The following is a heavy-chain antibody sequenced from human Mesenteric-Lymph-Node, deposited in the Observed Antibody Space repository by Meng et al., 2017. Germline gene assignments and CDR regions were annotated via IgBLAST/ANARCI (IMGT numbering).Heavy chain of an antibody. J-gene: IGHJ4*02. CDR2: IKSNGDGGTT. V-gene: IGHV3-15*01. D-gene: IGHD3-16*01. Sequence: VQLVESGGGFVNPGGSLRLSCAVSGITFKDAWMSWVRQAPGKGLGWVGRIKSNGDGGTTDYAAPVKGRFTISRDDSKNTLFLQMDSLKTEDTAVYYCTPDPWGYWGQGTLVTVSS. CDR3: TPDPWGY. CDR1: GITFKDAW.